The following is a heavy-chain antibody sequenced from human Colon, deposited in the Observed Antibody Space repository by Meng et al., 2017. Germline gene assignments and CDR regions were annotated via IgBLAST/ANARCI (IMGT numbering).Heavy chain of an antibody. Sequence: SETLSLTCTVSGYSISSGYYWGWIRQPPGKGLEWVGSIDHGGTTYYNPSLKSRITISVDTSKNHFSLKLSSVTAADTAVYYCARVNYFGSGNYPDYWGPGTLVTVSS. CDR2: IDHGGTT. J-gene: IGHJ4*02. V-gene: IGHV4-38-2*02. D-gene: IGHD3-10*01. CDR3: ARVNYFGSGNYPDY. CDR1: GYSISSGYY.